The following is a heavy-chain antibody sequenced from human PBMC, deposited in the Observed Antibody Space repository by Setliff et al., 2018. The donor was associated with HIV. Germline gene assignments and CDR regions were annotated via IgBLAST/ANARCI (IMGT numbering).Heavy chain of an antibody. D-gene: IGHD5-12*01. J-gene: IGHJ3*02. V-gene: IGHV4-61*09. CDR1: GYSISTAYY. CDR2: IFPSGST. Sequence: TLSLTCFVSGYSISTAYYWGWLRQPAGKGPEWIGHIFPSGSTNYSPSLKSRITISMDTSKNQFSLKLSSVTAADTAVYYCARDPFMATIRYAFDIWGQGTMVTVSS. CDR3: ARDPFMATIRYAFDI.